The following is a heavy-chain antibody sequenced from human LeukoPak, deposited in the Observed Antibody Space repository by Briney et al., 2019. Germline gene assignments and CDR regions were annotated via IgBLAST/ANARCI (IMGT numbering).Heavy chain of an antibody. J-gene: IGHJ3*01. CDR1: GGSISSGSYY. CDR2: IYTSGST. D-gene: IGHD3-16*01. V-gene: IGHV4-61*02. Sequence: PSQTLSLTCTVSGGSISSGSYYWSWIRQPAGKGLEWIGRIYTSGSTNYNPSLKSRVTISVDTSKNQFSLKLSSVTAADTAVYYCARYSDGNIHGTFDPWGQGTMVIVSS. CDR3: ARYSDGNIHGTFDP.